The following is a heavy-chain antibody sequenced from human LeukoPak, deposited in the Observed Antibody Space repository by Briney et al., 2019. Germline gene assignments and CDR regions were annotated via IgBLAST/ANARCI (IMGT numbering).Heavy chain of an antibody. CDR1: GFTFSTSA. CDR2: IGGSGDTT. Sequence: GGSLRLSCAASGFTFSTSAMNWVRQAPGKELEWVSVIGGSGDTTYYADSVRGRFTISRDNFKNTLYLQMSSLRAEDTAVYYCAKDHTPIGSWGQGTLVTVSS. D-gene: IGHD1-26*01. CDR3: AKDHTPIGS. J-gene: IGHJ4*02. V-gene: IGHV3-23*01.